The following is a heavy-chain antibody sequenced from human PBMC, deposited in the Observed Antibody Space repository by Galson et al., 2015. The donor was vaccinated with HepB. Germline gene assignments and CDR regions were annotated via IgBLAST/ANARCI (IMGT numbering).Heavy chain of an antibody. CDR1: GFTFSSYG. D-gene: IGHD1-1*01. V-gene: IGHV3-33*01. Sequence: SLRLSCAASGFTFSSYGMHWVRQAPGKGLEWVAVIWYDGSNKYYADSVKGRFTISRDNSKNTLYLQMNSLRAEDTAVYYCARAIERRWPQGAFEIWGQGTMVTVSS. J-gene: IGHJ3*02. CDR3: ARAIERRWPQGAFEI. CDR2: IWYDGSNK.